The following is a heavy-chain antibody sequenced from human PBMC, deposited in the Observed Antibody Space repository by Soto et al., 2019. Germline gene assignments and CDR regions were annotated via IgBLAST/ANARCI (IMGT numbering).Heavy chain of an antibody. J-gene: IGHJ5*02. D-gene: IGHD3-10*01. CDR2: IYYSGST. Sequence: PSETLSLTCTVSGGSISSYYWSWIRQPPGKGLEWIGYIYYSGSTNYNPSLKSRVTISVDTSKNQFSLKLSSVTAADTAVHYCARVGGIDYYGSGSYYPNWFDPWGQGTLVTVSS. CDR3: ARVGGIDYYGSGSYYPNWFDP. CDR1: GGSISSYY. V-gene: IGHV4-59*12.